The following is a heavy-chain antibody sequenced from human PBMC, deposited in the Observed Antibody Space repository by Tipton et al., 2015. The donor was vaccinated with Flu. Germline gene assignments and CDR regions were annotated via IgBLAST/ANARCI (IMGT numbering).Heavy chain of an antibody. J-gene: IGHJ4*02. CDR3: ARGSGSGTYVVFDY. CDR1: GDSLSSYY. V-gene: IGHV4-4*07. CDR2: IYSSGST. D-gene: IGHD3-10*01. Sequence: TLSLTCTVSGDSLSSYYWSWIRQPAGKGLEWIGRIYSSGSTTYNLTLKSRVTMSVDTSKRQFSLQLRSLTAADTAVYYCARGSGSGTYVVFDYWCQGTLVTVS.